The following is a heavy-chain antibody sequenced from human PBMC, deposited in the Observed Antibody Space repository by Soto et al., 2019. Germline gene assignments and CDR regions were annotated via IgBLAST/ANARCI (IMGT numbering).Heavy chain of an antibody. CDR1: GYTFTSYD. D-gene: IGHD4-17*01. V-gene: IGHV1-8*01. CDR3: ARMGDYGVGHYSCGMDV. CDR2: MNPNSANT. Sequence: GSVKVSCKASGYTFTSYDINWVRQATGQGLEWMGWMNPNSANTGYAQKFQGRVTMTRNTSISTAYMELSSLRSEDTAVYYCARMGDYGVGHYSCGMDVWRQGTTVTVSS. J-gene: IGHJ6*02.